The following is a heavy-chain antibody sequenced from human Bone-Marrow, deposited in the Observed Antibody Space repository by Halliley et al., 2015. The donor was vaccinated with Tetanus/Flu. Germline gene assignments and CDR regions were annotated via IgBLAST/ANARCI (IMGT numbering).Heavy chain of an antibody. CDR2: MDHSGST. CDR1: GGSISSDTW. V-gene: IGHV4-4*02. CDR3: VRNGVFVSGGWSFDY. Sequence: GLVKPSGTLSLTCAVSGGSISSDTWWSWVRQPPGKGLEWIGEMDHSGSTNYNPSLKSRATISVDESKNQFSLKLRSVTAADTAVYYCVRNGVFVSGGWSFDYWGQGTLVTISS. D-gene: IGHD6-19*01. J-gene: IGHJ4*02.